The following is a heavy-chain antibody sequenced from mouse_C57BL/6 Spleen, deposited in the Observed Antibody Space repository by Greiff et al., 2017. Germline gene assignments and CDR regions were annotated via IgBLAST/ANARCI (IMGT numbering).Heavy chain of an antibody. Sequence: QVQLQQSGPELVKPGASVKISCKASGYAFSSSWMNWVKQRPGKGLEWIGRIYPGDGDTNYNGKFKGKATLTADKSSSTAYMQLSSLTSEDSAVYVCARELLRYQAWFAYWRQGTLVTVSA. CDR3: ARELLRYQAWFAY. CDR2: IYPGDGDT. J-gene: IGHJ3*01. V-gene: IGHV1-82*01. CDR1: GYAFSSSW. D-gene: IGHD1-1*01.